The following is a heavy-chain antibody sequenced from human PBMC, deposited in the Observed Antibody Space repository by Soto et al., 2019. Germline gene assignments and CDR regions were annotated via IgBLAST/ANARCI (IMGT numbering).Heavy chain of an antibody. CDR2: INHSGST. CDR1: GGSFSGYY. V-gene: IGHV4-34*01. CDR3: ARGSNSSSSYYFDY. D-gene: IGHD6-6*01. Sequence: SETLSLTCAVYGGSFSGYYWSWIRQPPGKGLEWIGEINHSGSTNYNPSLKSRVTISVDTSKNQFSLMLISVTAADTAVYYCARGSNSSSSYYFDYWGQGTLVTVSS. J-gene: IGHJ4*02.